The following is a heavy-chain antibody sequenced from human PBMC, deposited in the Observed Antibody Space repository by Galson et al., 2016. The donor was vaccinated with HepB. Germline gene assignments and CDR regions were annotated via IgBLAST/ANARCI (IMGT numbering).Heavy chain of an antibody. V-gene: IGHV3-30*18. J-gene: IGHJ4*02. Sequence: SLRLSCAGSGFLFRGYGMHWVRQAPGNGLEWVAADSMDGRRKFYSDSVRGRFTISRDNSNNMLFLQMDSLRPDDTAVYYCAKRHEFCPPVGCSVDYWGQGTLVSVSS. CDR3: AKRHEFCPPVGCSVDY. D-gene: IGHD3-10*02. CDR1: GFLFRGYG. CDR2: DSMDGRRK.